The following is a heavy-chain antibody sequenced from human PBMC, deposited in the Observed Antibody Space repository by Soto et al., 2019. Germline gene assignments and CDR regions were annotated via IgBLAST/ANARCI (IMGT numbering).Heavy chain of an antibody. J-gene: IGHJ6*02. D-gene: IGHD1-1*01. Sequence: EVQLVESGGGLVQPGGSLRLSCAASGFTLSDHYIDWVRQAPEKGLEWVGGSGDRRTSYSTEYAASVKGRFTISRDDSKNSLDLQMNSLKTEDTAVYYCARTPQTGNDFHVWGQGTTVTVSS. CDR1: GFTLSDHY. CDR3: ARTPQTGNDFHV. V-gene: IGHV3-72*01. CDR2: SGDRRTSYST.